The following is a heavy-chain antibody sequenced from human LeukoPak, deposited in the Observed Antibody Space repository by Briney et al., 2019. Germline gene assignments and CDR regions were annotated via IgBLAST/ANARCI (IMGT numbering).Heavy chain of an antibody. CDR1: GYTFTSYY. Sequence: ASVKVSCKASGYTFTSYYMHWARQAPGQGLEWMGIINPSGCSTSYAQKFQGRITMTRDTSTSTVYMELSSLRSEDTAVYYCASIIVGTTLIPIWGQGTMVTVSS. CDR2: INPSGCST. CDR3: ASIIVGTTLIPI. J-gene: IGHJ3*02. V-gene: IGHV1-46*01. D-gene: IGHD1-26*01.